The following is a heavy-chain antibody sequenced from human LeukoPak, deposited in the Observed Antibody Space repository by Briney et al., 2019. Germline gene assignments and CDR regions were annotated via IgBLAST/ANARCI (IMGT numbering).Heavy chain of an antibody. V-gene: IGHV4-38-2*02. Sequence: SETLSLTCTVSGYSISSGYYWGWIRQPPGKGLEWIGSIYHSGSTYYNPSLKSRVTISIDTSKNQFSLKLSSVTAADTAVYYCARTQLGNNPFDYWGQGTLVTVSS. J-gene: IGHJ4*02. CDR3: ARTQLGNNPFDY. D-gene: IGHD7-27*01. CDR1: GYSISSGYY. CDR2: IYHSGST.